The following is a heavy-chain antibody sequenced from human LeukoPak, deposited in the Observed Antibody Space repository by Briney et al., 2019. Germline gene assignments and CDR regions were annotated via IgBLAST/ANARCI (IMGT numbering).Heavy chain of an antibody. V-gene: IGHV3-7*01. J-gene: IGHJ4*02. CDR1: GFPFSNYW. D-gene: IGHD5-12*01. CDR2: INQDGSKE. Sequence: PGGSLPLCCAASGFPFSNYWMTWVGPAPGKGLAWVAHINQDGSKEYYMDSVKARFTISRDNAKNSLSLQMNSLRAEDTAVHYCVRDGGVSGYDLLDYWGQGTLVTVSS. CDR3: VRDGGVSGYDLLDY.